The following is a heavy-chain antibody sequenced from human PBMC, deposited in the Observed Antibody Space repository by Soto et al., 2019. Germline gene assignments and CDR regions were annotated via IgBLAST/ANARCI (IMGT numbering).Heavy chain of an antibody. CDR1: GGTFSSYA. V-gene: IGHV1-69*13. D-gene: IGHD2-21*02. Sequence: SVKVSCKASGGTFSSYAISWVRQAPGQGLEWMGGIIPIFGTANYAQKFQGRVTITADESTSTAYMELSSLRSEDTAVYYCARAIVVVTATSVNIYYYYYGMDVWGQGTTVTV. CDR2: IIPIFGTA. CDR3: ARAIVVVTATSVNIYYYYYGMDV. J-gene: IGHJ6*02.